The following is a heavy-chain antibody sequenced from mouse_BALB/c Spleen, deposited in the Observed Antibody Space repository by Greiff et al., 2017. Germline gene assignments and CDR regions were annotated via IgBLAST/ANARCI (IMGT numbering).Heavy chain of an antibody. V-gene: IGHV1-7*01. CDR3: ARNYRYGDWYFDV. J-gene: IGHJ1*01. CDR1: GYTFTSYW. CDR2: INPSTGYT. D-gene: IGHD2-14*01. Sequence: VQLQESGAELAKPGASVKMSCKASGYTFTSYWMHWVKQRPGQGLEWIGYINPSTGYTEYNQKFKDKATLTADKSSSTAYMQLSSLTSEDSAVYYCARNYRYGDWYFDVWGAGTTVTVSS.